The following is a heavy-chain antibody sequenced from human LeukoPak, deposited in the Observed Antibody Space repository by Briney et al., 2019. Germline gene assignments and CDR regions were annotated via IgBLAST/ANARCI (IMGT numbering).Heavy chain of an antibody. CDR1: GITFSSYG. V-gene: IGHV3-30*02. Sequence: GGSLRLSCAASGITFSSYGMHWVRQAPGKGLEWVAFIRYDGSNKYYADSVKGRFTISRDNSKNTLYLQMNSLRAEDTAVYYCATSVGASPSDAFDIWGQGTMVTVSS. CDR3: ATSVGASPSDAFDI. J-gene: IGHJ3*02. CDR2: IRYDGSNK. D-gene: IGHD1-26*01.